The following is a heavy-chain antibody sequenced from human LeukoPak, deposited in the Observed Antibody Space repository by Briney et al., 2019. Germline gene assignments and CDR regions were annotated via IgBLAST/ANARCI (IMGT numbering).Heavy chain of an antibody. Sequence: PSETPSLTCTVSGGSISSSSYYWGWIRQPPGKGLEWIGSIYYSGSTYYNPSLKSRVTISVDTSKNQFSLKLSSVTAADTAVYYCARLVVRAYYMDVWGKGTTVTVSS. CDR2: IYYSGST. D-gene: IGHD3-22*01. CDR3: ARLVVRAYYMDV. J-gene: IGHJ6*03. V-gene: IGHV4-39*01. CDR1: GGSISSSSYY.